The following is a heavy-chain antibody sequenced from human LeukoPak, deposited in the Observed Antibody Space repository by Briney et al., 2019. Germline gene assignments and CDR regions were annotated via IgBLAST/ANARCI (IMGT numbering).Heavy chain of an antibody. J-gene: IGHJ4*02. V-gene: IGHV3-30*02. D-gene: IGHD6-13*01. Sequence: GGSLRLSCAASGFTFSSYGRHWVRQAPGKGLEWVAFIRYDGSNKYDADSVKGRFTISRDNSKNTLYLQMNSLRAEDTAVYYCAKDRPMAAAGTPLFDYWGQGTLVTVSS. CDR2: IRYDGSNK. CDR1: GFTFSSYG. CDR3: AKDRPMAAAGTPLFDY.